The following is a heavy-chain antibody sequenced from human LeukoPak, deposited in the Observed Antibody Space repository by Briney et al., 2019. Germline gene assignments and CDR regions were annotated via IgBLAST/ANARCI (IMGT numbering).Heavy chain of an antibody. CDR1: GGSISSSSYY. V-gene: IGHV4-39*01. D-gene: IGHD3-3*01. CDR2: IYYSGST. Sequence: SETLSLTCTVSGGSISSSSYYWGWIRQPPGKGLEWIGSIYYSGSTYYNPSLKSRVTISVDTSKNQFSLKLSSVTAADTAVYYCARRFWSGYSPPPYYYYYMDVWGKGTTVTVSS. J-gene: IGHJ6*03. CDR3: ARRFWSGYSPPPYYYYYMDV.